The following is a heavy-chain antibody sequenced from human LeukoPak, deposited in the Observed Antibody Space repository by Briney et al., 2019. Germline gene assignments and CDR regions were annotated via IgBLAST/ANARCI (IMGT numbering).Heavy chain of an antibody. J-gene: IGHJ4*02. Sequence: HPGGSLRLSCAASGFTVSSNYMSWVRQAPGKGLEWVSVIYSGGSTYYADSVKGRFTISRDNSKNTLYLQMNSLRAEDTAVYYCAKERYIVVVVAAFDYWGQGTLVTVSS. CDR3: AKERYIVVVVAAFDY. V-gene: IGHV3-53*01. CDR1: GFTVSSNY. D-gene: IGHD2-15*01. CDR2: IYSGGST.